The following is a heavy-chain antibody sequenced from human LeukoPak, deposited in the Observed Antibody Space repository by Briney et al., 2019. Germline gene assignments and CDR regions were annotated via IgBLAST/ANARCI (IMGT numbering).Heavy chain of an antibody. D-gene: IGHD6-6*01. V-gene: IGHV4-39*07. CDR3: ARGDSSSSPDFDY. J-gene: IGHJ4*02. Sequence: SETLSLTCTVSGGSISSSSYYWGWILQPPGMGLEWIGSIYRSGSTYYNPSLKSRVTISVDMSKNQFSLKLSSVTAADTAVYYCARGDSSSSPDFDYWGQGTLVTVSS. CDR1: GGSISSSSYY. CDR2: IYRSGST.